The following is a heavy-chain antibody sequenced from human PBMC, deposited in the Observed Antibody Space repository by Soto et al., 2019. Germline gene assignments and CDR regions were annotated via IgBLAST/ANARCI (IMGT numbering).Heavy chain of an antibody. V-gene: IGHV4-59*01. J-gene: IGHJ6*02. CDR2: IYYSGST. CDR1: GGSISSYY. Sequence: SETLSLTCTVSGGSISSYYWSWIRQPPGKGLEWIGYIYYSGSTNYNPSLKSRVTISVDTSKNQFSLKLSSVTAADTAVYYCARGNTHYGMDVWGQGTTVTVSS. D-gene: IGHD4-4*01. CDR3: ARGNTHYGMDV.